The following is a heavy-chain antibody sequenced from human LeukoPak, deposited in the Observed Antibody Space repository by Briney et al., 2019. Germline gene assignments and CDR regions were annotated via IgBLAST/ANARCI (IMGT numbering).Heavy chain of an antibody. CDR2: VSHDGTT. CDR1: GDSVTSYY. Sequence: PSETLSLTCSVSGDSVTSYYWNWIRQAPGKGLEWIGYVSHDGTTNYTPSLRSRVIMSVDTAKNNISLRLTSVTAADTAVYYCVRRDNSGWNYFDYWGQGILVTVSS. V-gene: IGHV4-59*08. J-gene: IGHJ4*02. D-gene: IGHD5-12*01. CDR3: VRRDNSGWNYFDY.